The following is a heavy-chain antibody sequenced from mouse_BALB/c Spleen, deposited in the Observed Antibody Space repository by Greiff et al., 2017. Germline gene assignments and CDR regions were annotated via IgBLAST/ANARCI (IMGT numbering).Heavy chain of an antibody. D-gene: IGHD1-1*01. V-gene: IGHV1-14*01. Sequence: LVESGPELVKPGASVKMSCKASGYTFTSYVMHWVKQKPGQGLEWIGYINPYNDGTKYNEKFKGKATLTSDKSSSTAYMELSSLTSEDSAVYYCARSGYYGSFDYWGQGTTLTVSS. CDR2: INPYNDGT. CDR1: GYTFTSYV. CDR3: ARSGYYGSFDY. J-gene: IGHJ2*01.